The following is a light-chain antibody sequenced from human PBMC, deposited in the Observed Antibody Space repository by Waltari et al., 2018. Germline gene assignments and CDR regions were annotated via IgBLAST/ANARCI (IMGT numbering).Light chain of an antibody. CDR1: QSVSSN. J-gene: IGKJ4*01. CDR2: GAS. CDR3: NHSNTWPTLT. V-gene: IGKV3-15*01. Sequence: EIVMAQSPHTLSVSPWERATRSCRASQSVSSNLAWYQQKPGHDPRLLIYGASTRANGIPARFTGSVSGTEFTLTISSLQSEDFAVYYCNHSNTWPTLTFGGGTKVEIK.